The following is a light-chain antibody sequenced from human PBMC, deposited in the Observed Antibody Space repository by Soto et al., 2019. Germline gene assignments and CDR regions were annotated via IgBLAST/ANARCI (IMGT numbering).Light chain of an antibody. CDR2: AAS. CDR1: QGIRDF. Sequence: DIQLTQSPSFLSASVGDRVTITCRASQGIRDFLAWYQQKPGKAPKLLIYAASTLQAGVPTRFSGFASGTEFTLTINNLQPADSATYYCQQCNVYPLTFGGGTKVEIK. V-gene: IGKV1-9*01. CDR3: QQCNVYPLT. J-gene: IGKJ4*01.